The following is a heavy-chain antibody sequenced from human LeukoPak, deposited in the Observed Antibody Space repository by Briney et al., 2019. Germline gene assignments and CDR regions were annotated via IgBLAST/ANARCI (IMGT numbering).Heavy chain of an antibody. J-gene: IGHJ4*02. Sequence: EASVKVSCKASGYAFTSYGISWVRQAPGQGLEWMGWISAYNGNTNYAQKLQGRVTMTTDTSTSTAYMELRSLRSDDTAVYYCARVSYDFWSGYPDCWGQGTLVTVSS. CDR2: ISAYNGNT. V-gene: IGHV1-18*01. D-gene: IGHD3-3*01. CDR1: GYAFTSYG. CDR3: ARVSYDFWSGYPDC.